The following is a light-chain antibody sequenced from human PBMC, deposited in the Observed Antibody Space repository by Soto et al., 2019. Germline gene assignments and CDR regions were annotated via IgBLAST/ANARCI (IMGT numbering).Light chain of an antibody. CDR2: DAS. CDR1: QSISRW. V-gene: IGKV1-5*01. CDR3: EHYYSYWT. J-gene: IGKJ1*01. Sequence: DIQMTQSPSTLSASVGDRVTITCRASQSISRWLAWYKQKPGKAPQLRIYDASTSESWVPSRFSGSGSGTDFTLNITGLQTDDLAYYYCEHYYSYWTFGQGTKVDIK.